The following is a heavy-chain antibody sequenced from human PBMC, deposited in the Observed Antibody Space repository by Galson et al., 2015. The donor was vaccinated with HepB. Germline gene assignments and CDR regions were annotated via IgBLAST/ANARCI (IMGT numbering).Heavy chain of an antibody. CDR2: ISYTGSYT. J-gene: IGHJ2*01. CDR3: VGPRGAGAGDYQNWYFDL. Sequence: SLRLSCAASGFSFNYFPMHRVRQAPGKGLVWVAVISYTGSYTAYADFGRGRFTISRDNSKNALYLQMNSLRVEDTALYYCVGPRGAGAGDYQNWYFDLWGRGTLVTVSS. D-gene: IGHD4-17*01. CDR1: GFSFNYFP. V-gene: IGHV3-30-3*01.